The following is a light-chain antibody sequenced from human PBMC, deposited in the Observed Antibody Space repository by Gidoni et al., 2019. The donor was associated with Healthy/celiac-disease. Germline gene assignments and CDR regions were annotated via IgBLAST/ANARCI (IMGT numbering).Light chain of an antibody. V-gene: IGKV4-1*01. J-gene: IGKJ2*01. CDR2: WAS. CDR3: QQYYSTPGT. CDR1: QSVLYSSNNNNY. Sequence: DIVMTQSPDSLAVSLGERSTINCKSRQSVLYSSNNNNYLAWYQQKPGQPPKLLIYWASTREAGVPDRFSGSGSGTDFTLTISSLQAEDVAVYYCQQYYSTPGTFGQXTKLEIK.